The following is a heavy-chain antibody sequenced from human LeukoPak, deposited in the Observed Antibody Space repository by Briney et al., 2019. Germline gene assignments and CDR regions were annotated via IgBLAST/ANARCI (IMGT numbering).Heavy chain of an antibody. V-gene: IGHV4-39*01. CDR2: IYFSGST. CDR3: ARHNYGGPANWFDS. CDR1: GVSISRITYV. D-gene: IGHD4-23*01. Sequence: SETLSLTCTVSGVSISRITYVWGWVRQPPGRGLEWIGSIYFSGSTYYNPSLKSPVTISIDTSKNQISLKLSSVTAADTALYYCARHNYGGPANWFDSWGQGTLVTVSS. J-gene: IGHJ5*01.